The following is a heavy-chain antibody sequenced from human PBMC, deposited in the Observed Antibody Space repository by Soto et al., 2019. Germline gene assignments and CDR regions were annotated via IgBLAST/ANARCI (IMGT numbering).Heavy chain of an antibody. V-gene: IGHV1-2*02. J-gene: IGHJ6*02. CDR2: INPNSGGT. Sequence: ASVKVSCKASGYTFTGYYMHWVRQAPGQGLEWMGWINPNSGGTNYAQKFQGRVTMTRDTSISTAYMELSRLRSDDTAVYYCARDGYPKLRYFDWLSNNYYYGMDVWGQGTTVTVSS. CDR1: GYTFTGYY. D-gene: IGHD3-9*01. CDR3: ARDGYPKLRYFDWLSNNYYYGMDV.